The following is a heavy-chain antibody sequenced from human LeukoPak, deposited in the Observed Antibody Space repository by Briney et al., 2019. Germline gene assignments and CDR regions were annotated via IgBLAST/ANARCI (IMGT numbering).Heavy chain of an antibody. CDR1: GGSISRYY. CDR2: IYYTGRA. D-gene: IGHD3-3*01. V-gene: IGHV4-59*01. J-gene: IGHJ4*02. Sequence: KPSETLSLTCTVSGGSISRYYWSWIRQPPGTGLEWIGYIYYTGRADYNPSLKSRVSMSVDTSKNQFSLRVNSMTAAGTGVYYCARGDFWSGAPTDWGQGTLVTVSS. CDR3: ARGDFWSGAPTD.